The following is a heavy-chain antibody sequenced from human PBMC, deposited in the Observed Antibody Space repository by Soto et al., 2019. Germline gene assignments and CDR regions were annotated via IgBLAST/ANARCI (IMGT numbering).Heavy chain of an antibody. J-gene: IGHJ4*02. V-gene: IGHV3-15*04. CDR2: IESKTDGGTA. CDR1: GFTFNNAW. Sequence: PGGSMRLSCAASGFTFNNAWMSWVRQAPGKGPEWVGRIESKTDGGTADYAAPVKGRFTMSRDDSKNTLYLQMNSLKPEDTAVYYCTKWSIRMVRGVIKYGGQGTMVTVSP. D-gene: IGHD3-10*01. CDR3: TKWSIRMVRGVIKY.